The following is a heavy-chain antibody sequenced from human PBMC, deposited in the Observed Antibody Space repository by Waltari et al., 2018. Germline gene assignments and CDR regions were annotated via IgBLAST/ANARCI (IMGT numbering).Heavy chain of an antibody. J-gene: IGHJ4*02. Sequence: EVQLVESGGGLVQPGGSLRLSCAASGFTFSSYEMNCVRQVPGKGLGWVSYISSSGSTIYYADSVKGRLTISRDNAKNSLYLQMNSLRAEDTAVYYCARPRGYGGNFYFDYWGQGTLVTVSS. CDR3: ARPRGYGGNFYFDY. V-gene: IGHV3-48*03. D-gene: IGHD2-21*01. CDR2: ISSSGSTI. CDR1: GFTFSSYE.